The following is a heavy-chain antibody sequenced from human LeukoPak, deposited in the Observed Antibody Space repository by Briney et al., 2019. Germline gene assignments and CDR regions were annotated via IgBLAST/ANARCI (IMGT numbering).Heavy chain of an antibody. Sequence: PSETLSLTCTVSGGSISSSSYYWGWIRQPPGKGLEWIGSIYYSGSTYYNPSLKSRVTISVDTSKNQFSLKLSSVTAADTAVYYCAIHPLEHDYGDYDLGREFDYWGQGTLVTVSS. CDR3: AIHPLEHDYGDYDLGREFDY. CDR1: GGSISSSSYY. CDR2: IYYSGST. V-gene: IGHV4-39*07. D-gene: IGHD4-17*01. J-gene: IGHJ4*02.